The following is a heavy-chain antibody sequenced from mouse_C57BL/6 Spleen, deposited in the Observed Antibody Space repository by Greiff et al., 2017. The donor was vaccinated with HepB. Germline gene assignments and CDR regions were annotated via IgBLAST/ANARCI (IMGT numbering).Heavy chain of an antibody. CDR1: GYTFTSYW. CDR3: ARGVTAGGRYFDY. Sequence: QVHVKQPGAELVKPGASVKLSCKASGYTFTSYWMHWVKQRPGRGLEWIGRIDPNSGGTKYNEKFKSKATLTVDKPSSTAYMQLSSLTSEDSAVYYCARGVTAGGRYFDYWGQGTTLTVSS. J-gene: IGHJ2*01. D-gene: IGHD2-2*01. CDR2: IDPNSGGT. V-gene: IGHV1-72*01.